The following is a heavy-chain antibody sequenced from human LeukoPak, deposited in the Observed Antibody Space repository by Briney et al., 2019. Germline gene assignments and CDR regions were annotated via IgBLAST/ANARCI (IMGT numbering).Heavy chain of an antibody. CDR2: IWYDGSNK. Sequence: GGSLRLSCAASGFTFSRYWMHWVRQAPGKGLEWVAVIWYDGSNKYYVDSVKGRFTISRDNSKNTLYLQMNSLRAEDTALYYCASSRSSTWYGLEYWGQGTLVTVSS. CDR1: GFTFSRYW. V-gene: IGHV3-33*08. CDR3: ASSRSSTWYGLEY. J-gene: IGHJ4*02. D-gene: IGHD6-13*01.